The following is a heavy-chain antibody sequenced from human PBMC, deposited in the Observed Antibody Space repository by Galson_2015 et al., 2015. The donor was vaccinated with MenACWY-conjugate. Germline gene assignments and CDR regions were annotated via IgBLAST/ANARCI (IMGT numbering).Heavy chain of an antibody. Sequence: SLRLSCATSGFTFSHYSMYWVRQAPGKGLEWVSYTGSVTSTIYYRDSVKGRFTISRDNAKNSLYLQMNSLRAEDTAVYYCARRVLSMTGNPSHHFDYWGQGTLVTVSS. CDR1: GFTFSHYS. J-gene: IGHJ4*02. D-gene: IGHD3-9*01. CDR3: ARRVLSMTGNPSHHFDY. CDR2: TGSVTSTI. V-gene: IGHV3-48*04.